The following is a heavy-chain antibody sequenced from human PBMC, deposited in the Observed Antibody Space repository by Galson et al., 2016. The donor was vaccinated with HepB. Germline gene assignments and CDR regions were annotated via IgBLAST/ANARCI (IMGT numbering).Heavy chain of an antibody. J-gene: IGHJ4*02. Sequence: FLRLSCAASGFTFRIYGMNWVRQAPGKGLEWVSSISSSGTYIYYADSLKGRFTISRDNAKISLDLQMNGLRAEDTAVYYCGRSPGNSWYVDSWGQGTLVTVSS. D-gene: IGHD6-13*01. CDR1: GFTFRIYG. CDR2: ISSSGTYI. V-gene: IGHV3-21*01. CDR3: GRSPGNSWYVDS.